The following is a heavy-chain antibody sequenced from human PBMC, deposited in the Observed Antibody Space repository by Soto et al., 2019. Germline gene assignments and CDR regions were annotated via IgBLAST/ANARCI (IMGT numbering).Heavy chain of an antibody. CDR2: IIPIFGTA. CDR3: ASKQHCSSISCSENYYYYGMDV. D-gene: IGHD2-2*01. J-gene: IGHJ6*02. Sequence: GASVKVSCKASGGTFSSYAISWVRQAPGQGLEWMGGIIPIFGTANYAQKFQGRVTITADESTSTAYMELSSLRSEDTAVYYCASKQHCSSISCSENYYYYGMDVWGQGTTVTVSS. CDR1: GGTFSSYA. V-gene: IGHV1-69*13.